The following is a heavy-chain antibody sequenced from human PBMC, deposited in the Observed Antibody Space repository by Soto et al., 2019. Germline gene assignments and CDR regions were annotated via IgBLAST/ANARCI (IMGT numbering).Heavy chain of an antibody. V-gene: IGHV1-18*01. CDR2: ISAYNYNT. CDR3: ARVVGALGHWFDP. J-gene: IGHJ5*02. D-gene: IGHD1-26*01. CDR1: GYTFTSYG. Sequence: QVQLVQSGAEVKKPGASVKVSCKASGYTFTSYGLSWVRQAPGQGLEWMGRISAYNYNTNYAQKLQGRVTMTTDTSTRTAYMELGSLRSDDTAVYYCARVVGALGHWFDPLGQGTLVTVSS.